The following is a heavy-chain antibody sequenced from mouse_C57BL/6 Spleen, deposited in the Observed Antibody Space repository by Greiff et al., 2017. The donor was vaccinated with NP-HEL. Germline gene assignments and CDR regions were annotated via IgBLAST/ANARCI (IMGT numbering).Heavy chain of an antibody. V-gene: IGHV14-3*01. D-gene: IGHD2-4*01. Sequence: EVQLQQSVAELVRPGASVKLSCTASGFNIKNTYMHWVKQRPEQGLEWIGRIDPANGNTKYTPKFQGKATITADTSSNTAYLQLSSLTSEDPAIYYCARSPSIYYDDGEGYFDVWGTGTTVTVSS. CDR3: ARSPSIYYDDGEGYFDV. CDR2: IDPANGNT. J-gene: IGHJ1*03. CDR1: GFNIKNTY.